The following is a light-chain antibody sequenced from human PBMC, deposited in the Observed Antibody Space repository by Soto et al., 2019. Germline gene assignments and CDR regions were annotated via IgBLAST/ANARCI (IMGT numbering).Light chain of an antibody. CDR1: QSVSSY. CDR2: DAS. V-gene: IGKV3-11*01. J-gene: IGKJ1*01. Sequence: EIVLTQSPATLSLSPGERATLSCRASQSVSSYLAWYQQKPGQAPRLLIYDASNRSTGIPARFSGSGSGTDFNLTISSREPEDFAVYYCQQRSNWPRTFGKGTKVEI. CDR3: QQRSNWPRT.